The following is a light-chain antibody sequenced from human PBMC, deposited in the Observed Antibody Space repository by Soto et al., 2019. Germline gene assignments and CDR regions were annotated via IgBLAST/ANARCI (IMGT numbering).Light chain of an antibody. Sequence: VVLTQSPATMSLSPGERAALSCGASESVSSNLAWYQQKPGQAPRLLIYGASTRATGIPARFSGSGSGTDFTLTISSLEPEDFAVYYCQQRSNWPTFGQGTRLEIK. CDR2: GAS. CDR3: QQRSNWPT. V-gene: IGKV3-11*01. CDR1: ESVSSN. J-gene: IGKJ5*01.